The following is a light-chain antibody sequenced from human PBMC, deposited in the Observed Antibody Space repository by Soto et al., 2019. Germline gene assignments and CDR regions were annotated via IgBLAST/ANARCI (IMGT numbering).Light chain of an antibody. CDR1: SSDVGGYNY. CDR2: DVS. Sequence: QSALTQPASVSGSPGQSITISCTGTSSDVGGYNYVSWYQQHPGKAPKLMIYDVSNRPSGVSNRFSGSTSGNTASLTISGLPAEDEADYYCSSYTSSSTVVFGGGTKLTGL. V-gene: IGLV2-14*01. J-gene: IGLJ2*01. CDR3: SSYTSSSTVV.